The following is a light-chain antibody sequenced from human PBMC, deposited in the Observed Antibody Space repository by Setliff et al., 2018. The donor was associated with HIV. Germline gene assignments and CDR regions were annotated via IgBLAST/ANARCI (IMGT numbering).Light chain of an antibody. Sequence: QSALTQPPSAPGSPGQSVAISCTGPSSDIGSHNHVSWYQQYPGKAPKLMIYELSQRPSGVPDRFSGSKSGNTASLTVSGLQAEDEADYYCASYAGDGVHDIYVFGTGTKVTVL. CDR3: ASYAGDGVHDIYV. V-gene: IGLV2-8*01. CDR2: ELS. CDR1: SSDIGSHNH. J-gene: IGLJ1*01.